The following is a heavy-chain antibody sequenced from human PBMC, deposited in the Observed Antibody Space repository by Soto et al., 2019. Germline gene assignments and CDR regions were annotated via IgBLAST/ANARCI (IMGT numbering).Heavy chain of an antibody. CDR1: GYTFTSYA. CDR3: ARQGYWFDP. V-gene: IGHV7-4-1*01. J-gene: IGHJ5*02. Sequence: QVQLVQSGSELKKPAASVKVSCKASGYTFTSYAMTWVRQAPGQGLEWMGWRNTNTRNPKYSQGFTGRFVFSLDTSGSTADLQICSLKAEDTAVYYCARQGYWFDPWGQGTLVTVSS. CDR2: RNTNTRNP.